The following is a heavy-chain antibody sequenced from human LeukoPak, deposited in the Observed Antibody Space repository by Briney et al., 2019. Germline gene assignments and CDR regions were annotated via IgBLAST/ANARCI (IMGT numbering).Heavy chain of an antibody. CDR1: GFTFSNYW. V-gene: IGHV3-74*01. Sequence: GGSLRLSCAASGFTFSNYWVHWVRQAPGKGLVWVSRINRDGSTTNYADSVKGRFTVSRDNAKNTLNLQMNSLRAEDTAVYYCARDRKSGESSEIDFWGQGTMVTVSS. CDR2: INRDGSTT. CDR3: ARDRKSGESSEIDF. D-gene: IGHD3-10*01. J-gene: IGHJ3*01.